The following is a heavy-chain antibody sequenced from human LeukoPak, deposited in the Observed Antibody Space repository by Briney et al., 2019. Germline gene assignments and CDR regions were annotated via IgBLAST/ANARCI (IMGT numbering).Heavy chain of an antibody. D-gene: IGHD3-10*01. J-gene: IGHJ5*02. CDR3: ARDFTMVRGVILNWFDP. CDR1: GFTFSSYS. CDR2: ISSSSSYI. Sequence: PGGSLTLSCAASGFTFSSYSMNWVRQAPGKGLEWVSSISSSSSYIYYADSVKGRFTISRDNAKNSLYLQMNSLRAEDTAVYYCARDFTMVRGVILNWFDPWGQGTLVTVSS. V-gene: IGHV3-21*01.